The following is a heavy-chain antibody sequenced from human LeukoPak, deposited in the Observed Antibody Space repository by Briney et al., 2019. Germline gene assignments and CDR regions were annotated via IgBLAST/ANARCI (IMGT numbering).Heavy chain of an antibody. CDR1: GYTFTGYG. J-gene: IGHJ4*02. CDR2: ISAYNGDT. D-gene: IGHD3-3*01. Sequence: ASVKVSCKASGYTFTGYGISWVRQAPGQGLEWMGWISAYNGDTNYAQKLQGRVTMTTDTSTSTAYMELRSLRSDDTAVYYCARVLSGGQNYYFDYWGQGTLVTVSS. CDR3: ARVLSGGQNYYFDY. V-gene: IGHV1-18*01.